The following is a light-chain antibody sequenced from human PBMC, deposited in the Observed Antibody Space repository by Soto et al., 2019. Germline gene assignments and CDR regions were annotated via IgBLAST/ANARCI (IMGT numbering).Light chain of an antibody. J-gene: IGLJ1*01. CDR3: SSYEGSNNFGV. Sequence: QSVLTHPASVAGCPGQAITISCTGTSIGVGDYEYVSWYQQHPGKGPKLMIYEGSNRTSGVSNRFSGSKSGNTASLTVSGLQAEDEADYYCSSYEGSNNFGVFGTGTKVTVL. V-gene: IGLV2-14*01. CDR1: SIGVGDYEY. CDR2: EGS.